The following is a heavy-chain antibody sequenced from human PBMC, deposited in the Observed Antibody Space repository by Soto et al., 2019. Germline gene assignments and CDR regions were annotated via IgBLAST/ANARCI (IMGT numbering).Heavy chain of an antibody. CDR3: ARHPERIAQIGWFDP. CDR2: ISSSSSTI. J-gene: IGHJ5*02. Sequence: PAGSLRLSCAASGFTFSSYSMNWVRQAPGKGLEWVSYISSSSSTIYYADSVKGRFTISRDNAKNSLYLQMNSLRAEDTAVYYCARHPERIAQIGWFDPWGQGTLVTVSS. CDR1: GFTFSSYS. D-gene: IGHD6-13*01. V-gene: IGHV3-48*01.